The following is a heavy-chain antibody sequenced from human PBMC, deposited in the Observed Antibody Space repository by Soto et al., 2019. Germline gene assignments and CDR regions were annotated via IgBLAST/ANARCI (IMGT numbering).Heavy chain of an antibody. CDR3: ARMVGRAFDF. CDR1: GYIFTSYY. V-gene: IGHV1-46*01. D-gene: IGHD1-26*01. CDR2: INPSGGTT. Sequence: ASVKVSCKASGYIFTSYYIHWMRQAPGQGLEWMGIINPSGGTTTYAQKFQGRVTMTRGTSTSTVYMELNSLRIDDTAIYYCARMVGRAFDFWGQGTMVTVSS. J-gene: IGHJ3*01.